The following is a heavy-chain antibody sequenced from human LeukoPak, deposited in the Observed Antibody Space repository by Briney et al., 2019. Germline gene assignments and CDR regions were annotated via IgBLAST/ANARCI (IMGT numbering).Heavy chain of an antibody. Sequence: GGSLRLSCAASGFTFSSYEMHWVRQVPGKGLEWVSYISSGGSTIYYADSVKGRFTISRDNAKNSLYLQMNSLRAEDTAVYYCARVTDYGGPFDYWGQGTLVTVSS. CDR1: GFTFSSYE. D-gene: IGHD4-23*01. CDR2: ISSGGSTI. CDR3: ARVTDYGGPFDY. J-gene: IGHJ4*02. V-gene: IGHV3-48*03.